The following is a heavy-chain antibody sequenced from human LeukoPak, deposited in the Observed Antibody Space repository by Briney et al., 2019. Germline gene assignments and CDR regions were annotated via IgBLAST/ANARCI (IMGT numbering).Heavy chain of an antibody. CDR2: IYHSGST. V-gene: IGHV4-34*01. CDR1: GGSFSGYY. CDR3: ARGPKNCGGDCYPDY. J-gene: IGHJ4*02. D-gene: IGHD2-21*02. Sequence: PSETLSLTCAVYGGSFSGYYWSWIRQPPGKGLEWIGEIYHSGSTNYNPSLKSRVTISVDKSKNQFSLKLSSVTAADTAVYYCARGPKNCGGDCYPDYWGQGTLVTVSS.